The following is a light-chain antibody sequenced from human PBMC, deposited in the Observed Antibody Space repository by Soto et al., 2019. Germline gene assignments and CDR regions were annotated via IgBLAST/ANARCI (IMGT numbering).Light chain of an antibody. CDR1: QSLNNW. CDR3: QQYNSYSWT. Sequence: DIQMTQSPSTLSASVGDRVTITCRASQSLNNWLAWYQQKPGKAPKLLIYKAYSLESGVPSRFSGSGSGTECILTISSLQPDDFATYFCQQYNSYSWTFGQGTKVDIK. V-gene: IGKV1-5*03. CDR2: KAY. J-gene: IGKJ1*01.